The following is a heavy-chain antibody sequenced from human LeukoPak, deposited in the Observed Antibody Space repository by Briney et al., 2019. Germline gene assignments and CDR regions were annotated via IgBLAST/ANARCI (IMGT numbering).Heavy chain of an antibody. CDR2: IKDDGRQK. CDR3: ARDASRGFYS. CDR1: GFTFSRYW. V-gene: IGHV3-7*01. D-gene: IGHD3-22*01. Sequence: GGSLRLSCAPSGFTFSRYWMTWLRQAPGKGLEWVASIKDDGRQKYYVDSVKGRLTVSRDNAKDSVYLQMNSLRAEDTALYYCARDASRGFYSWGQGTLVTVSS. J-gene: IGHJ4*02.